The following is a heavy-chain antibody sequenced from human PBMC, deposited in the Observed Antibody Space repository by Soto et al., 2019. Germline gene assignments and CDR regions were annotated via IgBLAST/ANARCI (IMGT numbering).Heavy chain of an antibody. CDR2: IKQDGSEK. Sequence: GGSLRLSCAASGFTFSSYWMSWVRQAPGKGLEWVANIKQDGSEKYYVDSVKGRFTISRDNAKNSLYLQMNSLRAEDTAVYYCARGVSIAARPPDWFDPWGQGTLVTVSS. V-gene: IGHV3-7*01. CDR1: GFTFSSYW. CDR3: ARGVSIAARPPDWFDP. D-gene: IGHD6-6*01. J-gene: IGHJ5*02.